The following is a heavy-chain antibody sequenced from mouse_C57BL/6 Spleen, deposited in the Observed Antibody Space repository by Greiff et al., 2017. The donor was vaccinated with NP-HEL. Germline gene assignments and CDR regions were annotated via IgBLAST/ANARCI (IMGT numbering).Heavy chain of an antibody. J-gene: IGHJ4*01. CDR3: AREEGYAMDY. CDR1: GYSITSGYY. CDR2: ISYDGSN. V-gene: IGHV3-6*01. Sequence: EVKLMESGPGLVKPSQSLSLTCSVTGYSITSGYYWNWIRQFPGNKLEWMGYISYDGSNNYNPSLKNRISITRDTSKNQFFLKLNSVTTEDTATYYCAREEGYAMDYWGQGTSVTVSS.